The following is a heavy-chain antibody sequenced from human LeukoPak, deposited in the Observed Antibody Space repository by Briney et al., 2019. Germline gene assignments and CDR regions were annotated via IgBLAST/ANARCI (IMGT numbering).Heavy chain of an antibody. J-gene: IGHJ3*02. CDR1: GFTFSTYA. CDR3: AKCGAASRTTCQESAFDM. CDR2: IGGSGDNK. V-gene: IGHV3-23*01. Sequence: QPGGSLRLSCAASGFTFSTYAMNWVRQAPGKGLEWVSAIGGSGDNKYYANFVRGRFTISRDNSKNTLYFQMNSLRAEDTAVYYCAKCGAASRTTCQESAFDMWGQGTMVTVSS. D-gene: IGHD1-14*01.